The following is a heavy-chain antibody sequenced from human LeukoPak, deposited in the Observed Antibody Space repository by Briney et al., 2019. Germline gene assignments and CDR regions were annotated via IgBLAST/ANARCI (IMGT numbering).Heavy chain of an antibody. CDR1: GFTFSDYY. J-gene: IGHJ4*02. V-gene: IGHV3-11*01. D-gene: IGHD1-26*01. CDR3: ARDLVGATSPFDY. Sequence: GGSLRLSCAASGFTFSDYYMSWIRQAPGKGLEWVSYISSSGSTIYHADSVKGRFTISRDNAKNSLYLQMNSLRAEDTAVYYCARDLVGATSPFDYWGQGTLVTVSS. CDR2: ISSSGSTI.